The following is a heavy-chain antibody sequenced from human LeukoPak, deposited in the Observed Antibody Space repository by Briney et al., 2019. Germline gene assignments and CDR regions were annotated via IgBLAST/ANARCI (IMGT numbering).Heavy chain of an antibody. CDR3: ARPPDDSYNGGGSFNY. Sequence: GESLKISCKGSGYSFTSYWIGWVRQMPGKGLEWMGIIYPGDSDTRYSPSFQGQVTISADKSISTAYLQWSSLKASDTAMYYCARPPDDSYNGGGSFNYWGQGTLVTVSS. CDR1: GYSFTSYW. D-gene: IGHD2-15*01. CDR2: IYPGDSDT. V-gene: IGHV5-51*01. J-gene: IGHJ4*02.